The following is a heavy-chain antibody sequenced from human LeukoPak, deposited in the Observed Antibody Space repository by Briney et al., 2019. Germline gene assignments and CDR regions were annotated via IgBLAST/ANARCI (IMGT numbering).Heavy chain of an antibody. V-gene: IGHV3-23*01. D-gene: IGHD7-27*01. CDR3: AKDAGNWGSTKYYFDY. Sequence: GGSLRLSCAASGFTFSTYGMNWVRQAPGKGLEWVSGVSPSGDITYYADSVKGRFTISRDNSKNTVYLQMNNVRAEDTAVYYCAKDAGNWGSTKYYFDYWGQGTLVTVSS. CDR1: GFTFSTYG. J-gene: IGHJ4*02. CDR2: VSPSGDIT.